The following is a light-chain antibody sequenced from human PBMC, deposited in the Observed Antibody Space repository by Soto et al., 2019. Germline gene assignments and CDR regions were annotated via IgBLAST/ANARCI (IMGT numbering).Light chain of an antibody. CDR3: PQYGSSPTT. CDR2: GAS. CDR1: QSVFNNH. Sequence: EIVLTQSPGTLSLSPGERATLSCRASQSVFNNHIGWYQLKPGQAPRRLIFGASFRATGIPDRFSGSGSGTDFTVTISRLEPEDFAVYYCPQYGSSPTTFGQGTKVEIK. V-gene: IGKV3-20*01. J-gene: IGKJ1*01.